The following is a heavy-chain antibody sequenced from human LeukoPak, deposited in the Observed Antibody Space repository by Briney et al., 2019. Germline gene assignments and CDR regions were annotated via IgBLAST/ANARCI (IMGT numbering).Heavy chain of an antibody. V-gene: IGHV1-3*01. Sequence: GASVKVSCKASGYSFSDYAIHWVRQAPGQRLEWMGWINAGNGKTKYSLNFQGRVTITRDRSASTAYMELSSLRSEDTSVYYCARGRWTATETTYYLDYWGQGTLVTVSS. CDR3: ARGRWTATETTYYLDY. CDR1: GYSFSDYA. J-gene: IGHJ4*02. CDR2: INAGNGKT. D-gene: IGHD4-17*01.